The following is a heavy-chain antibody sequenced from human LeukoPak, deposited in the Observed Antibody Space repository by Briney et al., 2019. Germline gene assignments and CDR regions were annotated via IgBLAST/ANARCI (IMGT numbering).Heavy chain of an antibody. Sequence: GGSLRLSCAASGFTFSSHAMSWVRQAPGKGLEWVSAISGSGGSTYYADSVKGRFTISRDNSKNTLYLQMNSLRAEDTAVYYCAKGSRYNWNDGYFDYWGQGTLVTVSS. CDR1: GFTFSSHA. CDR3: AKGSRYNWNDGYFDY. V-gene: IGHV3-23*01. CDR2: ISGSGGST. D-gene: IGHD1-20*01. J-gene: IGHJ4*02.